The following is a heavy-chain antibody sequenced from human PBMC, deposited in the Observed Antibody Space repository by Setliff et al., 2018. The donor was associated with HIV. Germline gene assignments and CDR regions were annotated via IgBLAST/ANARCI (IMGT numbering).Heavy chain of an antibody. CDR2: IYQSGST. CDR3: ARYSPRGYTLTGPY. CDR1: GGSISGSSYH. D-gene: IGHD6-25*01. J-gene: IGHJ4*02. V-gene: IGHV4-39*07. Sequence: SETLSLTCTVSGGSISGSSYHWGWIRQTPGKGLEWIGSIYQSGSTYYNPSLKSRVTISLDTSNNQFSLKLTSVTAADTAVYYCARYSPRGYTLTGPYWGQGTLVTVSS.